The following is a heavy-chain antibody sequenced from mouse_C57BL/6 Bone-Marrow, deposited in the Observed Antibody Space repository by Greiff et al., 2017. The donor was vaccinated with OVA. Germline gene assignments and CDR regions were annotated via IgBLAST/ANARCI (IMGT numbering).Heavy chain of an antibody. Sequence: QVQLQQPGAELVKPGASVKLSCKASGYTFTSYWMQWVKQRPGQGLEWIGEIDPSDSYTNYNQKFKGKATLTVDTSSSTAYMQLSSLTSEDSAVYYCARRSPRQLRLRYWYFDVWGTGTTVTVSS. CDR1: GYTFTSYW. CDR2: IDPSDSYT. V-gene: IGHV1-50*01. CDR3: ARRSPRQLRLRYWYFDV. D-gene: IGHD3-2*02. J-gene: IGHJ1*03.